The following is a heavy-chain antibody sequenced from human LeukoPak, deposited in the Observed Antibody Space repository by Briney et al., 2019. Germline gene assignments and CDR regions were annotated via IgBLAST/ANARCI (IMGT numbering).Heavy chain of an antibody. Sequence: PGGSLRLSCAASGFTFSSYAMSWVRQAPGKGLEWVSAISGSGGSTYYADSVKGRFTISRDNSKNTLYLQMNSLRAEDTAVYYCAKVTYYGSGSYYNADAFDIWGLGTMVTVSS. CDR2: ISGSGGST. CDR1: GFTFSSYA. D-gene: IGHD3-10*01. J-gene: IGHJ3*02. CDR3: AKVTYYGSGSYYNADAFDI. V-gene: IGHV3-23*01.